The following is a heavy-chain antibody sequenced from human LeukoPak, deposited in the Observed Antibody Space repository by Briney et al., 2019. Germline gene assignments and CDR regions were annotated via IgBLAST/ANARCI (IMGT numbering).Heavy chain of an antibody. CDR1: GGTFSSYA. CDR3: ARDGPLGYCSGGSCPGEP. Sequence: ASVKVSCKASGGTFSSYAISWVRQAPGQGLEWTGIINPSGGSTSYAQKFQGRVTMTRDTSTSTVYMELSSLRSEDTAVYYCARDGPLGYCSGGSCPGEPWGQGTLVTVSS. CDR2: INPSGGST. V-gene: IGHV1-46*01. D-gene: IGHD2-15*01. J-gene: IGHJ5*02.